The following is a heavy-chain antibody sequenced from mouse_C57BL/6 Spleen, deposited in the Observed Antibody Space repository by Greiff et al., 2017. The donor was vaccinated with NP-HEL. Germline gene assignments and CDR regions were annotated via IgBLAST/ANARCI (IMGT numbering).Heavy chain of an antibody. Sequence: EVHLVESGPELVKPGASVKMSCKASGYTFTDYNMHWVKQSHGKSLEWIGYINPNNGGTSYNQKFKGKATLTVNKSSSTAYMELRSLTSEDSAVYYCFYSNYGYFDVWGTGTTVTVSS. J-gene: IGHJ1*03. CDR1: GYTFTDYN. V-gene: IGHV1-22*01. CDR2: INPNNGGT. D-gene: IGHD2-5*01. CDR3: FYSNYGYFDV.